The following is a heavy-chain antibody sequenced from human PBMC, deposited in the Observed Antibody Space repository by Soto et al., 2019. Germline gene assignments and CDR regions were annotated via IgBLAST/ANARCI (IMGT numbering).Heavy chain of an antibody. Sequence: ASVKVSCKASGGTFSSYAISWVRQAPGQGLEWMGGIIPIFGTANYAQKFQGRVTITADESTSTAYMELSSLRSEDTAVYYCARAPLRWLPRVLYYYYGMDVWGQGTTVTVSS. CDR1: GGTFSSYA. J-gene: IGHJ6*02. V-gene: IGHV1-69*13. D-gene: IGHD4-17*01. CDR3: ARAPLRWLPRVLYYYYGMDV. CDR2: IIPIFGTA.